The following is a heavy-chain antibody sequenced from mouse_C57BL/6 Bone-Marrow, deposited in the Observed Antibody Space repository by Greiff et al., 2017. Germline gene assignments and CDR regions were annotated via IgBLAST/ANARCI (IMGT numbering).Heavy chain of an antibody. V-gene: IGHV1-26*01. Sequence: VQLQQSGPELVKPGASVKISCTASGYTFTDYYMNWVQQSHGKSLEWIGDINPNNGGTSYNQKFKGKATMTVDKSSSTAYMELRSLKSEDAAVYYCARITTVEAYYAMDYWGQGTSVTVSS. J-gene: IGHJ4*01. CDR3: ARITTVEAYYAMDY. CDR2: INPNNGGT. CDR1: GYTFTDYY. D-gene: IGHD1-1*01.